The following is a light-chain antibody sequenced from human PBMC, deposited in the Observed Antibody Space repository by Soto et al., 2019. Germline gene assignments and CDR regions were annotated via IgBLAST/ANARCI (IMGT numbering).Light chain of an antibody. CDR1: QSVSSSY. V-gene: IGKV3D-20*01. CDR2: DAS. Sequence: EIVLTQSPATLSLSPGEIATLSCGASQSVSSSYLAWYQQKPGLAPRLLIYDASSRATGIPDRFSGSGSGTDFTLTISRLEPEDFAAYYCQQYGSSPITFGQGTRLEIK. J-gene: IGKJ5*01. CDR3: QQYGSSPIT.